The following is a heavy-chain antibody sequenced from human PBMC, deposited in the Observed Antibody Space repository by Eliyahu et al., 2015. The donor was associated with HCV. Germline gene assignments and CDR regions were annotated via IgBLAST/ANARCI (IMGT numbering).Heavy chain of an antibody. CDR1: XLIFSSYE. Sequence: EVQLVESGGGXVXSGGSLXLSCAXXXLIFSSYEMNWVRQAPGKGLGWVSYISSSGNTIYNADSVKGRFTISRDNARNSLYLQMNSLRVEDTAVYYCARDSESRPMDVWGQGTTVTVSS. V-gene: IGHV3-48*03. D-gene: IGHD1-26*01. CDR2: ISSSGNTI. CDR3: ARDSESRPMDV. J-gene: IGHJ6*02.